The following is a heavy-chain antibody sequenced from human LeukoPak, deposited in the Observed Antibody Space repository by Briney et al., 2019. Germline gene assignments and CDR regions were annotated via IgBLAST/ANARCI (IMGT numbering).Heavy chain of an antibody. D-gene: IGHD6-13*01. CDR3: AKDLFRSRVIAAAGPPSYYYYGMDV. CDR2: FDPEDGET. V-gene: IGHV1-24*01. Sequence: ASVKVSCKVSGYTLTELSMHWVRQAPGKGLEWMGGFDPEDGETIYAQKFQGRVTMTEDTSTDTAYMELSSLRSEDTAVYYCAKDLFRSRVIAAAGPPSYYYYGMDVWGQGTTVTVSS. CDR1: GYTLTELS. J-gene: IGHJ6*02.